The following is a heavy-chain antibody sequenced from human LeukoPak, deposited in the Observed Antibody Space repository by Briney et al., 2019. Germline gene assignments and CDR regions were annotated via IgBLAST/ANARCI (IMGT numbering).Heavy chain of an antibody. J-gene: IGHJ4*02. CDR1: GGSISSGSYY. V-gene: IGHV4-61*02. CDR2: IYTSGST. Sequence: KPSETLSLTCTVSGGSISSGSYYWSWIRQPAGKGLEWIGRIYTSGSTNYNPSLKSRVTMSVDTSKNQFSLKLSSVTAADTAVYYCARSFSYSSGWYRSPIDYWGQGTLVTVSS. D-gene: IGHD6-19*01. CDR3: ARSFSYSSGWYRSPIDY.